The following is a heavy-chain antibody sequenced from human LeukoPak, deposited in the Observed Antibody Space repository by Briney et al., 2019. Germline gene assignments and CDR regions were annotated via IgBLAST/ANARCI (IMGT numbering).Heavy chain of an antibody. Sequence: SVKVSCKASGGTFSSYAISWVRQAPGQGLEWMGGIIPIFGTANYAQKFQGRVTMTRDTSISTAYMELSRLRSDDTAVYYCAREYYDSSGRKHAFENWGQGTLVTVSS. J-gene: IGHJ3*02. CDR2: IIPIFGTA. V-gene: IGHV1-69*05. D-gene: IGHD3-22*01. CDR1: GGTFSSYA. CDR3: AREYYDSSGRKHAFEN.